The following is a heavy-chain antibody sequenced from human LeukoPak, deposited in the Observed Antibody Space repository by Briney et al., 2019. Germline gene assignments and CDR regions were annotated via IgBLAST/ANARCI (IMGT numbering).Heavy chain of an antibody. CDR2: ISSRSSYI. D-gene: IGHD1-26*01. J-gene: IGHJ4*02. V-gene: IGHV3-21*01. CDR1: GFTFSSYA. CDR3: ARAPSGVTTYFDY. Sequence: GGSLRLSCAASGFTFSSYAMSWVRQAPGKGLEWVSSISSRSSYIHYADSVKGRFTMSRDNAKNSLYLQMNSLRAEDTAVYYCARAPSGVTTYFDYWGQGTLVTVSS.